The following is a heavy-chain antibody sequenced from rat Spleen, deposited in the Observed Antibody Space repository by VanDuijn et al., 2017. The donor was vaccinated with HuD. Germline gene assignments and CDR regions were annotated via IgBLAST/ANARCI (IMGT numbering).Heavy chain of an antibody. Sequence: EVQLVESGGGLVQPGRSLKVSCEASGFTFNNYDMAWVRQAPTKGLEWIASIIYDGSRTYYRDSVKGRFTISRDNAKSTLYLQMDSLKSQDTTTYSCATGPRILRIDWFAYWGQGTLVTVSS. J-gene: IGHJ3*01. CDR3: ATGPRILRIDWFAY. CDR1: GFTFNNYD. D-gene: IGHD1-6*01. V-gene: IGHV5S10*01. CDR2: IIYDGSRT.